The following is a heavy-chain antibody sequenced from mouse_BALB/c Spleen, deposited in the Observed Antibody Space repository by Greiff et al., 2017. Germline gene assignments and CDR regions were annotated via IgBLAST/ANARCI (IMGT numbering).Heavy chain of an antibody. CDR2: IDPANGNT. CDR3: ARNYDGSYWYFDV. J-gene: IGHJ1*01. V-gene: IGHV14-3*02. D-gene: IGHD2-4*01. Sequence: VHVKQSGAELVKPGASVKLSCTASGFNIKDTYMHWVKQRPEQGLEWIGRIDPANGNTKYDPKFQGKATITADTSSNTAYLQLSSLTSEDTAVYYCARNYDGSYWYFDVWGAGTTVTVSS. CDR1: GFNIKDTY.